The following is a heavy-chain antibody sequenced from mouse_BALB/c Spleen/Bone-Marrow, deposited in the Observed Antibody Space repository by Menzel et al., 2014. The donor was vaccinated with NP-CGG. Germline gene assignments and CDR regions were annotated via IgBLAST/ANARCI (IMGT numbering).Heavy chain of an antibody. CDR1: GYTFTDYT. Sequence: EVQLQQSGPELVKPGASVKISCKTSGYTFTDYTMHWVKRSHGKSLEWIGNINPNNVGTIYNQKFKGKATLTIDKSSSTAYMELRSLTSEDSTVYYCARGRTAYWGQGTLVTVSA. J-gene: IGHJ3*01. CDR3: ARGRTAY. CDR2: INPNNVGT. V-gene: IGHV1-18*01.